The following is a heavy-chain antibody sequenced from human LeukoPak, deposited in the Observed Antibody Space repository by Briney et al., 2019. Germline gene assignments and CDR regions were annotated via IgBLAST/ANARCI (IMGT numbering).Heavy chain of an antibody. V-gene: IGHV3-21*01. Sequence: GGSLRLSCAASGFTFSSYSMNWVRQAPGRGLEWVSSVSSSSSYIYYADSVKGRFTISRDNAKNSLYLQMNSLRAEDTAVYYCASEGAARRNWFDPWGQGTLVTVSS. J-gene: IGHJ5*02. CDR3: ASEGAARRNWFDP. CDR1: GFTFSSYS. D-gene: IGHD6-6*01. CDR2: VSSSSSYI.